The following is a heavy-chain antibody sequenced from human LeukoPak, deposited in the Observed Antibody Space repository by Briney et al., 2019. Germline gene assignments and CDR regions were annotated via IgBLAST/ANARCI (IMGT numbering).Heavy chain of an antibody. CDR1: GGSISSYY. J-gene: IGHJ4*02. D-gene: IGHD1-26*01. CDR3: GATRSTYYFDY. CDR2: IYYSGST. V-gene: IGHV4-59*12. Sequence: SETLSLTCTVSGGSISSYYWSWIRQPPGKGLEWIGYIYYSGSTNYNPSLKSRVTISVDTSKNQFSLKLSSVTAADTAVYYCGATRSTYYFDYWGQGTLVTVSS.